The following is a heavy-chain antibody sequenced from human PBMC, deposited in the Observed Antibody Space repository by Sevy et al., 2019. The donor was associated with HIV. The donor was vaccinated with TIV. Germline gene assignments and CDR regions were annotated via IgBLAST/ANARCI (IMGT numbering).Heavy chain of an antibody. CDR1: GGTFSSYA. CDR2: IIPIFGTA. CDR3: ARSLFYDILTGYYYYGMDV. J-gene: IGHJ6*02. D-gene: IGHD3-9*01. V-gene: IGHV1-69*13. Sequence: ASVKVSCKASGGTFSSYAISWVRQAPGQGLEWMGGIIPIFGTANYAQKFQGRVTITADESTSTAYMELSSLRSEDTAVYYCARSLFYDILTGYYYYGMDVWGQGTTVTVSS.